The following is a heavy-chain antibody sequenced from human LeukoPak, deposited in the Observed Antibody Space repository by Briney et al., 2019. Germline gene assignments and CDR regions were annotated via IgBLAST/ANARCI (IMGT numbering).Heavy chain of an antibody. CDR2: IKRDGSEK. Sequence: GGSLRLSCAASGFTFSNYWMSWVRQAPGKGLEWVANIKRDGSEKYYADSVKGRFTISRDNAKNSLYLQMNSLRAEDTAVYYCAREVGPIPIWGQGTLVTFSS. V-gene: IGHV3-7*01. CDR1: GFTFSNYW. D-gene: IGHD2-2*02. J-gene: IGHJ1*01. CDR3: AREVGPIPI.